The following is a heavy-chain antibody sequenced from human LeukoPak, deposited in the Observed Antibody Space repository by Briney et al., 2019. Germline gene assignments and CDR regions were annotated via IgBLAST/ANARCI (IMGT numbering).Heavy chain of an antibody. CDR3: ARWDDSDWGFGN. D-gene: IGHD6-19*01. CDR1: GGSISSGSYY. V-gene: IGHV4-61*02. CDR2: IYTSGST. Sequence: SETLSLTCTVSGGSISSGSYYWSWIRQPAGKGLEWIGRIYTSGSTNYNPSLKSRVTISVDTSKNQLSLKLTSVTDADTAVYYCARWDDSDWGFGNWGPGTLVTVSS. J-gene: IGHJ4*02.